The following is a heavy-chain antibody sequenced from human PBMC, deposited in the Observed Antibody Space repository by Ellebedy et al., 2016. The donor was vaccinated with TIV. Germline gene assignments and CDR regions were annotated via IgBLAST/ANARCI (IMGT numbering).Heavy chain of an antibody. CDR3: ARKGVVVTLNWFDP. Sequence: SETLSLXXAVSGGSISSGGYSWSWIRQPPGKGLEWIGYIYHSRSTYYNPSLKSRVTISVDRSKNQFSLKLSSVTAADTAVYYCARKGVVVTLNWFDPWGQGTLVTVSS. D-gene: IGHD2-21*02. CDR1: GGSISSGGYS. J-gene: IGHJ5*02. V-gene: IGHV4-30-2*01. CDR2: IYHSRST.